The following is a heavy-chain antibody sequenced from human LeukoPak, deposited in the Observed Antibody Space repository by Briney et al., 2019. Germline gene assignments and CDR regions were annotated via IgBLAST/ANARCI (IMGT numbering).Heavy chain of an antibody. CDR2: IYYSGST. CDR3: ARQSRYNWNYDY. D-gene: IGHD1-7*01. J-gene: IGHJ4*02. V-gene: IGHV4-39*01. Sequence: SETLSLTCTVSGGSISSSSYYWGWIRQPPGKGLEWIGSIYYSGSTYYNPSLKSRVTISVDTSKNQFPLKLSSVIAADTAVYYCARQSRYNWNYDYWGQGTLVTVSS. CDR1: GGSISSSSYY.